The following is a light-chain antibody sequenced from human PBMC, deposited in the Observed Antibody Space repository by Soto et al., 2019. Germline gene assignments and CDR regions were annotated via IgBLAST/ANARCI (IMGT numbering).Light chain of an antibody. J-gene: IGLJ3*02. CDR1: NSDVGAYNY. CDR3: CSYATLNTWV. CDR2: EVN. Sequence: QSVLTQPASVSGSPGQSITISCTGTNSDVGAYNYVSWFQQHPGKAPKLIIYEVNARPSGVSPRFSASKSGNTASLTISGLQPDDEADYYCCSYATLNTWVFGGGTKVTVL. V-gene: IGLV2-14*01.